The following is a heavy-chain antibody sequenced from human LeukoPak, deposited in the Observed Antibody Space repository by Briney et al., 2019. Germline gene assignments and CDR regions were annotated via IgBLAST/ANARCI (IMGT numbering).Heavy chain of an antibody. CDR3: AKGFSSSGWWFFDY. CDR2: IKITGAVT. J-gene: IGHJ4*02. CDR1: GFSFSAYA. Sequence: GGSLRLSCAASGFSFSAYAMSWVRQAPGKGLEWSSTIKITGAVTYYGDSVKGRFTISRDNSKNTLYLQMNNLRADDTAVYYCAKGFSSSGWWFFDYWGQGTLVTVSS. D-gene: IGHD6-19*01. V-gene: IGHV3-23*01.